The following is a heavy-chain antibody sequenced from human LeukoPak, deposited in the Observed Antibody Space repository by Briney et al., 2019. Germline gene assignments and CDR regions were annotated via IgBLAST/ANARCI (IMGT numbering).Heavy chain of an antibody. CDR3: ARDWRHHVDY. D-gene: IGHD1-14*01. CDR1: GFSFSSYW. CDR2: INIHGTGT. J-gene: IGHJ4*02. Sequence: GGSLRLSCAASGFSFSSYWMHWVRQAPGKGLVRVSGINIHGTGTIYADSVKGRFTISRDNAKNTLYLQMNSLRAEDTAVYYCARDWRHHVDYWGQGILVTVSS. V-gene: IGHV3-74*01.